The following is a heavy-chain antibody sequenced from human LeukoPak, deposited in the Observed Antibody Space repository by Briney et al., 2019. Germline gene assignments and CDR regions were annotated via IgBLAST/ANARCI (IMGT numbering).Heavy chain of an antibody. CDR3: ARLDCISDTCYNY. J-gene: IGHJ4*02. CDR1: GDSISTDY. CDR2: INYSGNS. D-gene: IGHD2-21*01. Sequence: PSETLSLTCIVSGDSISTDYWSWIRQPPGKGLEWIGYINYSGNSEYNPSLKSRVTISVDRSKKQVSLKMRSVTAADTAVYYCARLDCISDTCYNYWALGALVTVSS. V-gene: IGHV4-59*08.